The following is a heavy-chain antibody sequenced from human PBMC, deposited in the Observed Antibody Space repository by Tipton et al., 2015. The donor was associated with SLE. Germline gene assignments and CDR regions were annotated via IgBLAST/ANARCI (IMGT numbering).Heavy chain of an antibody. CDR1: GDSISSYY. Sequence: TLSLTCTVSGDSISSYYWSWVRQPPGKGLEWVGHIHYTGTTTYNPSLKSRVTISLATSKNQFSLKLSSVTAADTAVYFCARLGRYFYSHWYFDLWGRGTVVTVSS. CDR3: ARLGRYFYSHWYFDL. CDR2: IHYTGTT. J-gene: IGHJ2*01. V-gene: IGHV4-59*08. D-gene: IGHD2-21*02.